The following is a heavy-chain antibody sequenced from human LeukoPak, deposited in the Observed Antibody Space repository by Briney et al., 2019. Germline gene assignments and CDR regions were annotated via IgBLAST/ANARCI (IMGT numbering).Heavy chain of an antibody. J-gene: IGHJ4*02. Sequence: SETLSLTCTVSGGSISSSSYYWGWIRQPPGKGQEWIGSIYYSGSTYYNPSLKSRVTISVDTSKNQFSLKLSSVTAADTAVYYCARQKTYYYDSSGWYWGQGTLVTVSS. V-gene: IGHV4-39*01. D-gene: IGHD3-22*01. CDR3: ARQKTYYYDSSGWY. CDR1: GGSISSSSYY. CDR2: IYYSGST.